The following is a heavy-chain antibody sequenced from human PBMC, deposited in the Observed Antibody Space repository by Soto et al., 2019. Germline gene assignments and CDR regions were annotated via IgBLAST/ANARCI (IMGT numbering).Heavy chain of an antibody. CDR3: AKDATSFNGVWDPLDL. Sequence: EVQLLESGGGVVQPGGSLRLSCAASGFTFSDYAMSWVRQTPGKGLQWVSGVGGSDDDKHYADSVRGRFIVSRDNSKNTLYLQMNSLRADDTAIYYFAKDATSFNGVWDPLDLWGQGTEVTVSS. CDR2: VGGSDDDK. D-gene: IGHD2-8*01. V-gene: IGHV3-23*01. CDR1: GFTFSDYA. J-gene: IGHJ3*01.